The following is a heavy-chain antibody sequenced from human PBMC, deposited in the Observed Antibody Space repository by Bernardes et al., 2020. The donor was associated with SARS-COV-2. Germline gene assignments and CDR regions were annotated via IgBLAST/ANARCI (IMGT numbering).Heavy chain of an antibody. CDR3: AKGGSVWFGAEMDY. J-gene: IGHJ4*02. CDR1: GFTFSDYA. CDR2: LSGNGGNT. Sequence: GGSLRLSCAASGFTFSDYAMTWVRQAPGQGLEWVATLSGNGGNTHYTDSVQGRFTISRDNSKNTVVLQMNRLRVGDTAVYYCAKGGSVWFGAEMDYWGQGTLVTVAS. D-gene: IGHD3-10*01. V-gene: IGHV3-23*01.